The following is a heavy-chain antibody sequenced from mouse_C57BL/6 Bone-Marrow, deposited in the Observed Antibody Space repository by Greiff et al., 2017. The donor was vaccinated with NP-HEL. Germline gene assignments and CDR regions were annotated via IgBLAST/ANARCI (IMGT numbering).Heavy chain of an antibody. CDR1: GYTFTSYW. D-gene: IGHD2-1*01. V-gene: IGHV1-69*01. Sequence: VQLQQPGAELVMPGASVKLSCKASGYTFTSYWMHWVKQRPGQGLERIGEIDPSDSYTNYNQKFKGKSTLTVDKSSSTAYMQLSSLTSEDSAVYYCAGNWFAYWGQGTLVTVSA. CDR2: IDPSDSYT. CDR3: AGNWFAY. J-gene: IGHJ3*01.